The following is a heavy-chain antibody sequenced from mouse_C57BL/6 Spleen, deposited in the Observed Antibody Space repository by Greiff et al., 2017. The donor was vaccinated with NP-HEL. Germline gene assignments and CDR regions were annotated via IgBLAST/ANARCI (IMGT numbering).Heavy chain of an antibody. V-gene: IGHV1-26*01. D-gene: IGHD5-5*01. Sequence: EVQLQQSGPELVKPGASVKISCKASGYTFTDYYMNWVKQSHGKSLEWIGDINPNNGGTSYNQKFKGKATLTVDKSSSTAYMELRSLTSEDSAVYYCARGTPYYSYFDYWGQGTTLTVSS. J-gene: IGHJ2*01. CDR2: INPNNGGT. CDR3: ARGTPYYSYFDY. CDR1: GYTFTDYY.